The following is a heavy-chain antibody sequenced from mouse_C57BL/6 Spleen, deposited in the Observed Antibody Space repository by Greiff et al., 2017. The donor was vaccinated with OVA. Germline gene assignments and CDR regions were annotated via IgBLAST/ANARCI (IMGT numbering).Heavy chain of an antibody. V-gene: IGHV5-17*01. CDR2: ISSGSSTI. Sequence: EVKLVESGGGLVKPGGSLKLSCAASGFTFSDYGMHWVRQAPETGLEWVAYISSGSSTIYYADTVKGRFTISRDNAKNTLFLQMTSLRSEDTAMYYCARKDYDYDGGGYYAMDYWGQGTSVTVSS. CDR1: GFTFSDYG. CDR3: ARKDYDYDGGGYYAMDY. J-gene: IGHJ4*01. D-gene: IGHD2-4*01.